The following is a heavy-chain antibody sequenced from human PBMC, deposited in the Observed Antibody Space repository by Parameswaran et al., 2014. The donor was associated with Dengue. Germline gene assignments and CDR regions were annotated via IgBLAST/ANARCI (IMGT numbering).Heavy chain of an antibody. CDR2: IIPIFGTA. CDR3: ARDPPLYEGDYEGMDV. Sequence: VRQAPGQGLEWMGGIIPIFGTANYAQKFQGRVTITADESTSTAYMELSSLRSEDTAVYYCARDPPLYEGDYEGMDVWGQGTTVTVSS. J-gene: IGHJ6*02. D-gene: IGHD2-8*01. V-gene: IGHV1-69*01.